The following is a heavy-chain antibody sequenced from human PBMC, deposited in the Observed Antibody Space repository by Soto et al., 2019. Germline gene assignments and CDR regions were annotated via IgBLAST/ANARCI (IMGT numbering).Heavy chain of an antibody. CDR1: GYTFTNYA. J-gene: IGHJ5*02. CDR3: ARAPQYGSSTSCYPHNWFDP. V-gene: IGHV1-3*01. Sequence: ASVKVSCKASGYTFTNYAMHWVRQAPLQRLEWMVWLNAGNGSTKYSQKFQGRVTITRDTSASTAYMALSSLRSEDTAVYYCARAPQYGSSTSCYPHNWFDPWGQGTLVTVSS. D-gene: IGHD2-2*01. CDR2: LNAGNGST.